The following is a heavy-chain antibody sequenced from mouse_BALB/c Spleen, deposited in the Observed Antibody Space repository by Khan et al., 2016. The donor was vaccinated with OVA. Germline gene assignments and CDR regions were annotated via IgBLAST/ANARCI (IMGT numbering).Heavy chain of an antibody. CDR1: GFNIKDYY. CDR2: IDPENGNT. D-gene: IGHD2-13*01. J-gene: IGHJ3*01. Sequence: EVQLQQSGAELVRPGALVKLSCKTSGFNIKDYYIHWVKQRPEQGLEWIGWIDPENGNTIYDPKFQGKASLTADTSSNTAYLHLSSLTSADTAVYYCARDGDSPWFAYWGQGTLVAVSA. CDR3: ARDGDSPWFAY. V-gene: IGHV14-1*02.